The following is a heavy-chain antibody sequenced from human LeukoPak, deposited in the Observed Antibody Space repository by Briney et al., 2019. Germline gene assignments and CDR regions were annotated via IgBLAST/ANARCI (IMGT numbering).Heavy chain of an antibody. CDR1: GGSFSGYS. CDR2: THQTGST. CDR3: ARAKYYYESGGFSY. J-gene: IGHJ4*02. V-gene: IGHV4-34*01. Sequence: SETLSLTCAVYGGSFSGYSWSWSRQPPGKGREWIGETHQTGSTNFNPSLKSRVSIPVDTSKNQFSLKLTSVPAADTAVYFCARAKYYYESGGFSYWGQGTLVTVSS. D-gene: IGHD3-22*01.